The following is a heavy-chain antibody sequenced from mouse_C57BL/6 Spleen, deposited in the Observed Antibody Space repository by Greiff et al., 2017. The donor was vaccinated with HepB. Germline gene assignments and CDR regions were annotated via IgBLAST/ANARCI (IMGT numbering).Heavy chain of an antibody. CDR1: GFTFSSYA. J-gene: IGHJ4*01. V-gene: IGHV5-9-1*02. CDR2: ISSGGDYI. Sequence: EVKLMESGEGLVKPGGSLKLSCAASGFTFSSYAMSWVRQTPEKRLEWVAYISSGGDYIYYADTVKGRFTISRDNARNTLYLQMSSLKSEDTAMYYCTRDHSHYYAMDYWGQGTSVTVSS. CDR3: TRDHSHYYAMDY.